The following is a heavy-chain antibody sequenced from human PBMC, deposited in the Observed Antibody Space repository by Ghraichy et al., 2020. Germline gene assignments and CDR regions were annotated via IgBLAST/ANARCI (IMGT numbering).Heavy chain of an antibody. CDR1: GGSISSSSYY. Sequence: SETLSLTCTVSGGSISSSSYYWGWIRQPPGKGLEWIGSINYSGSTCYNPSLKSRITISVDTSKSQFSLKLSSVTAAETAFYYCARSAGYCSRTSCQLDYWGQGTLVTVSS. CDR3: ARSAGYCSRTSCQLDY. CDR2: INYSGST. D-gene: IGHD2-2*01. V-gene: IGHV4-39*01. J-gene: IGHJ4*02.